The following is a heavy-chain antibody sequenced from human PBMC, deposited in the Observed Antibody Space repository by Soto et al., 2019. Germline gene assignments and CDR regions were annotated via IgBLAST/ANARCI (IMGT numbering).Heavy chain of an antibody. CDR2: IIPILGIA. J-gene: IGHJ5*02. CDR3: ARWNGGVVAATQYNWFDP. CDR1: GGTFSSYT. D-gene: IGHD2-15*01. V-gene: IGHV1-69*02. Sequence: QVQLVQSVAEVKKPGSSVKVSCKASGGTFSSYTISWVRQAPGQGLEWMGRIIPILGIANYAQKFQGRVTITADKCTSKDYMELSSLRAEDTTVYYFARWNGGVVAATQYNWFDPWGQGTLVTVSS.